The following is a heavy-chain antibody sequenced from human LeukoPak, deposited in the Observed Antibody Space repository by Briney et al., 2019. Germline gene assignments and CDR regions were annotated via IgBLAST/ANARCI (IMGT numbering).Heavy chain of an antibody. CDR2: IYSGGST. D-gene: IGHD1-14*01. V-gene: IGHV3-66*01. CDR3: ARVAYNTRDLDY. J-gene: IGHJ4*02. Sequence: GGSLRLSCAASGITVSSNDMSWVRQAPGQGLEWVSVIYSGGSTYNADSVKDRFTISRDISKNTLYLQMNSLRAEDTAVYYCARVAYNTRDLDYWGQGTLVTVSS. CDR1: GITVSSND.